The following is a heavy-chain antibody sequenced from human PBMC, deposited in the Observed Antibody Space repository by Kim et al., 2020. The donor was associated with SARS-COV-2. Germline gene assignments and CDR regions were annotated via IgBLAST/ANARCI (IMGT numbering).Heavy chain of an antibody. CDR2: ISSSSSYI. CDR3: AREVAKSTTVTTSYYFDY. CDR1: GFTFSSYS. D-gene: IGHD4-17*01. Sequence: GGSLRLSCAASGFTFSSYSMNWVRQAPGKGLEWVSSISSSSSYIYYADSVKGRFTISRDNAKNSLYLQMNSLRAEDTAVYYCAREVAKSTTVTTSYYFDYWGQGTLVTVSS. V-gene: IGHV3-21*01. J-gene: IGHJ4*02.